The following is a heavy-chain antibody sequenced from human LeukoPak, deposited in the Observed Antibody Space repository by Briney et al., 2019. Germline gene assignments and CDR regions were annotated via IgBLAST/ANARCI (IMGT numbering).Heavy chain of an antibody. D-gene: IGHD3-10*01. Sequence: ASVKVSCKASGYTFSNYYMHWVRQAPGQGLEWMGIINPSVGSASSAQKFQGRVTMTGDTSTSTVYMELSSLRSDDTAVYYCAGDYHGSGSLTTFDYWGQGTLVTVSS. J-gene: IGHJ4*02. CDR2: INPSVGSA. V-gene: IGHV1-46*01. CDR1: GYTFSNYY. CDR3: AGDYHGSGSLTTFDY.